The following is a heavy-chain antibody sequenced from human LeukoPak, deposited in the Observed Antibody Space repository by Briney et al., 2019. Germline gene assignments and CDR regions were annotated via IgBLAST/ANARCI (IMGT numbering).Heavy chain of an antibody. CDR2: IYYSGST. CDR1: GDSISSYY. CDR3: AREATAMAIDY. J-gene: IGHJ4*02. V-gene: IGHV4-39*07. D-gene: IGHD5-18*01. Sequence: SETLSLTCTVSGDSISSYYWGWIRQPPGKGLEWIGSIYYSGSTYYNPSLKSRVTISVDTSKNQFSLKLTSVTAADTAVYYCAREATAMAIDYWGQGTLVTVSS.